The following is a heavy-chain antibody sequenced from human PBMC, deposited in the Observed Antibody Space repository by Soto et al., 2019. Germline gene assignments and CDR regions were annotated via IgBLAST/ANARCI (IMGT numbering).Heavy chain of an antibody. CDR1: GGSIRSNNW. CDR3: ARGRGYSYGQIKNWFDP. J-gene: IGHJ5*02. Sequence: ASETLSLTCAVSGGSIRSNNWWSWVRQPPGKGLEWIGEIYHSGSTNYNPSLKSRVTISVDKSKNQFSLKLSSVTAADTAVYYCARGRGYSYGQIKNWFDPWGQGTLVTVSS. D-gene: IGHD5-18*01. CDR2: IYHSGST. V-gene: IGHV4-4*02.